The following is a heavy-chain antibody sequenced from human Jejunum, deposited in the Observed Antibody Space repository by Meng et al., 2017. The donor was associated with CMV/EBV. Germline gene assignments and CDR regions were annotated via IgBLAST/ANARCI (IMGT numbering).Heavy chain of an antibody. CDR2: IYYSGST. V-gene: IGHV4-31*03. CDR3: ASAPGYYFDY. CDR1: AFSIRSVYH. J-gene: IGHJ4*02. Sequence: CTVSAFSIRSVYHWCWIRQPPGKGLEWIGYIYYSGSTYYNPSLKSRVTISVDTSKNQFSLKLSSVTAADTAVYYCASAPGYYFDYWGQGTLVTVSS. D-gene: IGHD3-10*01.